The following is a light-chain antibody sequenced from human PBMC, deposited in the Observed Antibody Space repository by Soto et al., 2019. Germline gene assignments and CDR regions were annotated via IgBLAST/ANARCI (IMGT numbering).Light chain of an antibody. CDR3: QQYDIWPPIT. Sequence: EIVMTQSPATLSVSPGDRAILSCRASQSISRGLAWYQQKPGQAPSLLIYDSSTRATDIPARFSGSGSGTEFTLTSSGLQSEDFAVYYCQQYDIWPPITFGQGTRLEIK. J-gene: IGKJ5*01. CDR2: DSS. V-gene: IGKV3-15*01. CDR1: QSISRG.